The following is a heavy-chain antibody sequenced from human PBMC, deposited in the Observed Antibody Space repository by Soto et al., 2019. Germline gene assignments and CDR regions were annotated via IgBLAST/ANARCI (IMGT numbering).Heavy chain of an antibody. CDR2: TSHSANT. CDR1: GYSISSGYY. V-gene: IGHV4-38-2*01. D-gene: IGHD3-3*01. CDR3: ATKRSGSPRDGFDI. J-gene: IGHJ3*02. Sequence: SETLSLTCAVSGYSISSGYYWGWIRQPPGMGLEWIGSTSHSANTYYKTSLKSRVIISVDTSKNQFSLKLSSVTAADTAVYCCATKRSGSPRDGFDIWGQGTVVTVSS.